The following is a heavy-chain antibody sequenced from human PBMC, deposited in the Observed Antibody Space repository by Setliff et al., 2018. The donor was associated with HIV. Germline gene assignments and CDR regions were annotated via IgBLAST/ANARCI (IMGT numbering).Heavy chain of an antibody. CDR1: GASISSGSYY. D-gene: IGHD5-12*01. V-gene: IGHV4-61*02. CDR3: ARSPGVATITIFDY. CDR2: IYTSGSS. J-gene: IGHJ4*02. Sequence: LSLTCTVSGASISSGSYYWSWIRQPAGKGLEWIGRIYTSGSSYYNPSLGGRVSISLDTSENHFSLKLSSVTAADTAVYYCARSPGVATITIFDYWGQGTLVTVSS.